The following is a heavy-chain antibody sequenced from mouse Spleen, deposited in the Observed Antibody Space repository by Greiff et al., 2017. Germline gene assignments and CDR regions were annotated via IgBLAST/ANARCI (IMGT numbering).Heavy chain of an antibody. Sequence: DVQLVESGGGLVKPGGSLKLSCAASGFTFSDYGMHWVRQAPEKGLEWVAYISSGSSTIYYADTVKGRFTISRDNAKNTLFLQMTSLRSEDTAMYYCARVRLGGRGWYFDVWGAGTTVTVSS. D-gene: IGHD2-2*01. J-gene: IGHJ1*01. CDR2: ISSGSSTI. V-gene: IGHV5-17*01. CDR1: GFTFSDYG. CDR3: ARVRLGGRGWYFDV.